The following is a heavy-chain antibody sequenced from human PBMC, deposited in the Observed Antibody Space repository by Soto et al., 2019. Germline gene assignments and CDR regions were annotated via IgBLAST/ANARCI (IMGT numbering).Heavy chain of an antibody. CDR1: GGSISSYY. D-gene: IGHD6-19*01. Sequence: SETLSLTCTVSGGSISSYYWSWIRQPPGKGLEWIGYIYYSGSTNYNPSLKSRVTISVDTSKSQFSLKLSSVTAADTAVYYCARTIRGIAVAGTLFDYWGQGTLVTVSS. CDR2: IYYSGST. J-gene: IGHJ4*02. CDR3: ARTIRGIAVAGTLFDY. V-gene: IGHV4-59*08.